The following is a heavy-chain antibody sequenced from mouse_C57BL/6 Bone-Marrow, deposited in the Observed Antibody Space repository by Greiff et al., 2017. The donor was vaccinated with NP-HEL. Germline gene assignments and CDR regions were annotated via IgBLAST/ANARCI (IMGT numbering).Heavy chain of an antibody. Sequence: VQLQQSGAELVKPGASVKLSCKASGYTFTSYWMQWVKQRPGQGLEWIGEIDPSDSYTNYNQKFKGKATLTVDTSSSTAYMQLSSLTSEDSAVYYCAREGSGYDYFDYWGQGTTLTVSS. CDR3: AREGSGYDYFDY. V-gene: IGHV1-50*01. CDR1: GYTFTSYW. J-gene: IGHJ2*01. D-gene: IGHD3-2*02. CDR2: IDPSDSYT.